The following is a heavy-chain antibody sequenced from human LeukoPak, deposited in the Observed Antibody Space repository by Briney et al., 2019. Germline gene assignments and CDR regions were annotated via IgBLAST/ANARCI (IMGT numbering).Heavy chain of an antibody. Sequence: GSLRLSCAASGFTFSSYEMNWVRQAPGKGLEWVSYISSSGSTIYYADSVKGRFTISRDNAKNSLYLQMNSLRAEDTAVYYCARDPTVLTGSEPYFDYWGQGTLVTVSS. J-gene: IGHJ4*02. CDR3: ARDPTVLTGSEPYFDY. CDR1: GFTFSSYE. D-gene: IGHD3-9*01. CDR2: ISSSGSTI. V-gene: IGHV3-48*03.